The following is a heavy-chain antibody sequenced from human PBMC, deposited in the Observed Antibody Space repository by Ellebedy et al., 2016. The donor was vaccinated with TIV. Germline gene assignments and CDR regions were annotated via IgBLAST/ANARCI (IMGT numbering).Heavy chain of an antibody. CDR3: AGLDGMDV. V-gene: IGHV1-69*04. J-gene: IGHJ6*02. CDR2: IIPILGIA. CDR1: GGTFSSYA. Sequence: SVKVSXKASGGTFSSYAISWVRQAPGQGLEWMGRIIPILGIANYAQKFQGRVTITADKSTSTAYMELSSLRSEDTAVYYCAGLDGMDVWGQGTTVTVSS.